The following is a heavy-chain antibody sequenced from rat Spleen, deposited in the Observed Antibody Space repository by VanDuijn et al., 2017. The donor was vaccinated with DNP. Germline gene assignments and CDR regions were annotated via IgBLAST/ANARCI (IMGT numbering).Heavy chain of an antibody. CDR2: MGSGGSA. Sequence: QVQLKESGPGLVQSSQTLSLTCTVSGFSLTSHNVHWVRQPPGKGLEWMGIMGSGGSADSNSALKFRLSISRDTSKSQIFLKMNSLQTEDTAIYFCTRGLSWLAYWGQGTLVTVSS. CDR1: GFSLTSHN. J-gene: IGHJ3*01. V-gene: IGHV2-1*01. CDR3: TRGLSWLAY.